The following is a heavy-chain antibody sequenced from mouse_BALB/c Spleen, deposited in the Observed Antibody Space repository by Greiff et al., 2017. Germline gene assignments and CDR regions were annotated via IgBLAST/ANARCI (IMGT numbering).Heavy chain of an antibody. CDR1: GYTFTSYY. CDR3: ARSYYYGSEDY. V-gene: IGHV1S56*01. D-gene: IGHD1-1*01. Sequence: QVQLQQSGPELVKPGASVKMSCKASGYTFTSYYIHWVKQRPGQGLEWIGWIYPGDGSTKYNEKFKGKTTLTADKSSSTAYMLLSSLTSEDSAIYFCARSYYYGSEDYWGQGTTLTVSS. J-gene: IGHJ2*01. CDR2: IYPGDGST.